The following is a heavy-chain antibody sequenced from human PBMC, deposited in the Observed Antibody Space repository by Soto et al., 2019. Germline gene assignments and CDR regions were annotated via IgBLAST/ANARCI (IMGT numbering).Heavy chain of an antibody. CDR1: GNTLNTDT. V-gene: IGHV1-69*02. J-gene: IGHJ5*02. CDR2: IIPVIGVG. CDR3: AIGRTGSNGYYWA. Sequence: QVQLVQSGAEVKKPGSSVKVSCKPSGNTLNTDTITWLRQAPGQGLEWMGRIIPVIGVGTYAQKFQDRVTITADKSTTTVYMEVTSLPSEDPATYYCAIGRTGSNGYYWAWGQGTQVTVS. D-gene: IGHD3-22*01.